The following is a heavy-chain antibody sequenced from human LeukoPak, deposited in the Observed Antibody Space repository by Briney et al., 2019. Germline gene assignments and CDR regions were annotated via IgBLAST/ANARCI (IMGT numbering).Heavy chain of an antibody. V-gene: IGHV1-69*13. CDR3: ARGRMAGTYVFDF. CDR1: GDTFSSYA. J-gene: IGHJ4*02. CDR2: IIPIFGTA. Sequence: RASVKVSCKASGDTFSSYAISWVRQAPGQGLEWMGGIIPIFGTANYAQKFQGRVTITADESTSTAYMELSSLRSEGTAVYYCARGRMAGTYVFDFWGQGTLVTVSS. D-gene: IGHD6-19*01.